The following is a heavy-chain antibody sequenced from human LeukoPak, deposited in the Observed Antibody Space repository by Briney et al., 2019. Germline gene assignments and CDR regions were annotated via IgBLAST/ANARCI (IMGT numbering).Heavy chain of an antibody. CDR1: GGSINSYY. CDR2: IYYSGST. Sequence: SETLSLTCTVSGGSINSYYWSWIRQPPGKGLEWIGYIYYSGSTNYNPSLKSRVTISVDTSKNQFSLKLSSVTAADTAVYYCARARNYYDSSGYYTLFDYWGQGTLVTVSS. D-gene: IGHD3-22*01. CDR3: ARARNYYDSSGYYTLFDY. J-gene: IGHJ4*02. V-gene: IGHV4-59*01.